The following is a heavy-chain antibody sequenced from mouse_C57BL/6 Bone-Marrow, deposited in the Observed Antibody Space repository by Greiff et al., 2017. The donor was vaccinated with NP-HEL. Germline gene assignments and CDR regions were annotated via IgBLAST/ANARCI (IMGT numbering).Heavy chain of an antibody. CDR1: GFSLTSYA. D-gene: IGHD1-1*01. V-gene: IGHV2-9-1*01. J-gene: IGHJ1*03. CDR2: IWTGGGT. Sequence: VQLVESGPGLVAPSQSLSITCTVSGFSLTSYAISWVRQPPGKGLEWLGVIWTGGGTNYNSALKSRLSISKDNSKSQVFLKMNSLQTDDTARYYCARSSYYGSSPHWYFDVWGTGTTVTVSS. CDR3: ARSSYYGSSPHWYFDV.